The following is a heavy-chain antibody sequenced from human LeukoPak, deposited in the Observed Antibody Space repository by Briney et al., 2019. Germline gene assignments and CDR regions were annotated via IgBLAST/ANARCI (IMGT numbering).Heavy chain of an antibody. V-gene: IGHV1-69*13. CDR3: ARPKTYYYEDTDLKVRVRGPLDY. J-gene: IGHJ4*02. CDR2: IIPFFGTP. CDR1: GGTFSSYA. D-gene: IGHD3-22*01. Sequence: ASVKVSCKASGGTFSSYALSWVRQAPGQGLEWMGGIIPFFGTPNYAQRFQDRVTISADESTSTFYMELRSLRSEDTAVHYCARPKTYYYEDTDLKVRVRGPLDYWGQGTLVTVSS.